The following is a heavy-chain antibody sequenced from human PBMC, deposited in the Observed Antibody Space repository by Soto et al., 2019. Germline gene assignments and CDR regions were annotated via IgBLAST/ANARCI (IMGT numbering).Heavy chain of an antibody. CDR3: ARDFSPYSSGWHAFDI. V-gene: IGHV3-23*01. CDR2: ISGSGGST. CDR1: GFIFSSYA. J-gene: IGHJ3*02. D-gene: IGHD6-19*01. Sequence: GGSLRLSCAASGFIFSSYAMSWVRQAPGKGLEWVSAISGSGGSTYYADSVKGRFTISRDNAKNSLYLQMNSLRAEDTAVYYCARDFSPYSSGWHAFDIWGQGTMVTVSS.